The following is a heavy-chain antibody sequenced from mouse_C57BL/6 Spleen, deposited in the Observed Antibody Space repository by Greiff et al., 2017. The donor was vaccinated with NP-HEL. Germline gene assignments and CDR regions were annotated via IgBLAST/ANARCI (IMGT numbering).Heavy chain of an antibody. CDR2: IDPENGDT. D-gene: IGHD1-1*01. CDR1: GFNIKDDY. CDR3: TTLVAPVGAGGY. J-gene: IGHJ2*01. V-gene: IGHV14-4*01. Sequence: VQLQQSGAELVRPGASVKLSCTASGFNIKDDYMHWVEQRAEQGLAGVGWIDPENGDTEYVSKFQGKATLTADTSSNTAYLQLSSRTSADTAVYYCTTLVAPVGAGGYWGQGTTLTVSS.